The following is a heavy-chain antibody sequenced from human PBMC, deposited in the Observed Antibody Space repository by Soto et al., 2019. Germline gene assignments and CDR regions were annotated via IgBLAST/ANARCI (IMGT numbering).Heavy chain of an antibody. CDR2: IMPVFPTP. V-gene: IGHV1-69*12. CDR1: GGTFSTSA. CDR3: XXXXXXXXXXXNYXYILDV. J-gene: IGHJ6*02. Sequence: VQLEQSGPEVKKPGSSVKVSCKASGGTFSTSALSWVRQAPGQGLEWMGGIMPVFPTPDYAQKFQGRVTITADESTSTAYMELCGLTSDDTAVYXXXXXXXXXXXXXNYXYILDVWGQGTAVTV.